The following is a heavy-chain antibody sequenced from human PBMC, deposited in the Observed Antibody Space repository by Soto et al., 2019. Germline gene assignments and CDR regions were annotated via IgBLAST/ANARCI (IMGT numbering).Heavy chain of an antibody. CDR2: IYYSGST. CDR3: ARRYTGSYYDY. V-gene: IGHV4-39*01. D-gene: IGHD1-26*01. CDR1: GGSIITPNYY. Sequence: QLQLQESGPGLVKPSETLSLTCTVSGGSIITPNYYWGWIRQPPGKGLEWIGSIYYSGSTYYNPSLTSRVTISVDTSRTQFSLRLTSVTAADTAVYYCARRYTGSYYDYWGQGTLVTVSS. J-gene: IGHJ4*02.